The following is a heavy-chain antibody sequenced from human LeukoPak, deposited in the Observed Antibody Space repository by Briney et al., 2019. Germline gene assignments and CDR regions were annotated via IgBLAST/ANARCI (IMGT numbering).Heavy chain of an antibody. CDR3: AIVVPDA. Sequence: SETLSLTCAVYGVSFSGYYWSWIRQPPGKGLEWIGEINHSGSTNYNPSLKSRVTISVDTPKNQFSLKLSSLTAADTAVYYCAIVVPDAWGQGTLVTVSS. V-gene: IGHV4-34*01. J-gene: IGHJ5*02. CDR1: GVSFSGYY. D-gene: IGHD2-2*01. CDR2: INHSGST.